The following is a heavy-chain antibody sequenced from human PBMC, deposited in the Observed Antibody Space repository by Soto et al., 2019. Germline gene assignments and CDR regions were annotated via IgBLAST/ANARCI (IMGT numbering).Heavy chain of an antibody. J-gene: IGHJ4*02. CDR1: GFKFDYYW. V-gene: IGHV3-74*01. Sequence: EVQLVESGGGLVQPGGSLRLSCVASGFKFDYYWMHWVRQAPGGGLMWISRLQTDGSHPAYADSVKGLFTISRDNAKNTLYLQMNILRVEDTAIYYCARVGDPDYWGQGTLVTVPS. CDR3: ARVGDPDY. CDR2: LQTDGSHP. D-gene: IGHD2-21*02.